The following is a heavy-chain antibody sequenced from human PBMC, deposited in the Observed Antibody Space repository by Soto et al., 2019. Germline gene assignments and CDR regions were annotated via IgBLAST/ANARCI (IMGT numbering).Heavy chain of an antibody. CDR3: ARTITVTTGGMPDY. CDR2: IIPILGIA. D-gene: IGHD4-17*01. CDR1: GGTFSSYT. J-gene: IGHJ4*02. V-gene: IGHV1-69*02. Sequence: QVQLVQSGAEVKKPGSSVKVSCKASGGTFSSYTISWVRQAPGQGLEWMGRIIPILGIANYAQKFQGRVTITAEKPTSTAYMELSSLRSEDTAVYYCARTITVTTGGMPDYWGQGTLVTVSS.